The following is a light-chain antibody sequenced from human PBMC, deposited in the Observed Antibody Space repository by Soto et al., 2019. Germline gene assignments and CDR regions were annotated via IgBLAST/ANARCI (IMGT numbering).Light chain of an antibody. CDR2: SAS. J-gene: IGKJ4*01. CDR1: QGINSW. CDR3: QQYANSPLLT. V-gene: IGKV1-12*01. Sequence: DIQMPQSPSSVCASVGDRVIITCRASQGINSWLAWYQQKPGKAPKLLIYSASSLVSGIPSRFSGSGSGTDFTPTISSLQPEDFAFYYCQQYANSPLLTLGGGTKVDIK.